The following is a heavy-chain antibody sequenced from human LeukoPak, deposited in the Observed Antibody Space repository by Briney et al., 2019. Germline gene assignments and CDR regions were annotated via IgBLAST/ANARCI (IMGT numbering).Heavy chain of an antibody. V-gene: IGHV3-7*03. CDR2: IKQDGSEK. J-gene: IGHJ4*02. CDR3: ARDAGVEQWLSPLDY. Sequence: PGGSLRLSCAASGFTFSSYWMSWARQAPGKGLEWVANIKQDGSEKYYVDSVKGRFTISRDNAKNSLYLQMNSLRAEDTAVYYCARDAGVEQWLSPLDYWGQGTLVTVSS. D-gene: IGHD6-19*01. CDR1: GFTFSSYW.